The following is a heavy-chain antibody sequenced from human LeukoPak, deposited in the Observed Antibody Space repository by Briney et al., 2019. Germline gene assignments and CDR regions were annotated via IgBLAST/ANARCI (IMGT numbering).Heavy chain of an antibody. CDR2: ISAYNGNT. J-gene: IGHJ4*02. Sequence: ASVKDSCKASGYTFTSYGISWVRQAPGQGLEWMGWISAYNGNTNYAQKLQGRVTMTTDTSTSTAYMELRSLRSDDTAVYYCARDSNYGDYTLATFDYWGQGTLVTVSS. D-gene: IGHD4-17*01. V-gene: IGHV1-18*01. CDR3: ARDSNYGDYTLATFDY. CDR1: GYTFTSYG.